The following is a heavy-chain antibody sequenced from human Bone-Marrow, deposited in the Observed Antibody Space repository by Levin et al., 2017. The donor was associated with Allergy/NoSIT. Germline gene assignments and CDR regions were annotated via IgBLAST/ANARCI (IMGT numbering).Heavy chain of an antibody. D-gene: IGHD6-19*01. V-gene: IGHV3-30-3*01. Sequence: GGSLRLSCAASGLTFSNDAMHWVRQAPGKGLEWVSVISYDGSTKYYADSVKGRFTISRDNSKNTLYLEMNSLRAEDTAMYYCARVVPDSSGWYPFYYYGMDVWGQGTAVTVSS. J-gene: IGHJ6*02. CDR2: ISYDGSTK. CDR1: GLTFSNDA. CDR3: ARVVPDSSGWYPFYYYGMDV.